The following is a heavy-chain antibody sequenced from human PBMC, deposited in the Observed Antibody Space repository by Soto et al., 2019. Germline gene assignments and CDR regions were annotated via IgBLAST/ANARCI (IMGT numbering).Heavy chain of an antibody. CDR3: ASPLNYNLAAASNTFGY. J-gene: IGHJ4*02. CDR2: IIPIFGTA. Sequence: QVQLVQSGAEVKKPGSSVKVSCKASGGTFSSYAISWVRQAPGQGLEWMGGIIPIFGTANYAQKFQGRVTITADESTSTAYMELSSLRSEDTAVYYCASPLNYNLAAASNTFGYWGQGTLVTVSS. V-gene: IGHV1-69*12. CDR1: GGTFSSYA. D-gene: IGHD6-13*01.